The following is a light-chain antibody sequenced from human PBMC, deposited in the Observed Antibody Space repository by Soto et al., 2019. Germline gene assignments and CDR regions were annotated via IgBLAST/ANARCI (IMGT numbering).Light chain of an antibody. V-gene: IGKV1-27*01. CDR2: GAS. CDR1: QGITNY. Sequence: DVQMTQSPSSLSASVGDRVTLTCRASQGITNYLAWYQQKPGKVPRLLIYGASTLQSGVPSRFSGSGSGTYFTLTIDSLQPEDVATYYCQKYNSAHSYSFGQGNKVEIK. CDR3: QKYNSAHSYS. J-gene: IGKJ1*01.